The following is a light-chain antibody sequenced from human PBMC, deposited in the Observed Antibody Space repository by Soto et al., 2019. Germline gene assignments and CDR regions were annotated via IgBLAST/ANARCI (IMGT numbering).Light chain of an antibody. CDR2: GAS. CDR3: QQYGGSPIT. V-gene: IGKV3-20*01. J-gene: IGKJ5*01. Sequence: VMTQSPATLSVSPGERATLSCRASQSVTTRLAWYQHKPGQAPTLLMSGASNRASGVPVRFSGSGSGTDFTLTITRLEPEDFALYYCQQYGGSPITFGLGKRLEIK. CDR1: QSVTTR.